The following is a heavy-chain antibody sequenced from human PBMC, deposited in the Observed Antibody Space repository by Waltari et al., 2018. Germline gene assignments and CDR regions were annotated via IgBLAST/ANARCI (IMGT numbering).Heavy chain of an antibody. J-gene: IGHJ6*03. D-gene: IGHD3-10*01. CDR3: ARGSGSYMDV. CDR1: GYSISSGSS. CDR2: IYHSGST. V-gene: IGHV4-38-2*02. Sequence: QVQLQESGPGLVKPSETLSLTCTVSGYSISSGSSWGWIRQPPGKGLEWIGSIYHSGSTYYNPSLKSRVTISVDTSKNQFSLKLSSVTAADTAVYYCARGSGSYMDVWGKGTTVTVSS.